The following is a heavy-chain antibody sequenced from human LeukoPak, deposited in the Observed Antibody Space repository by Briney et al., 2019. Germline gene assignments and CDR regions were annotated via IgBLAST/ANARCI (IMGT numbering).Heavy chain of an antibody. Sequence: ASVKVSCKASGYTFTSYGISWVRQAPGQGLEWMGWINPISGGTNYAQKFQARVTMTRDTSISTAYMDLRSLRSDDTAVYYCARGTTLTTLPYYYYFIDVWGKGTTVTISS. CDR1: GYTFTSYG. V-gene: IGHV1-2*02. J-gene: IGHJ6*03. CDR2: INPISGGT. D-gene: IGHD4-17*01. CDR3: ARGTTLTTLPYYYYFIDV.